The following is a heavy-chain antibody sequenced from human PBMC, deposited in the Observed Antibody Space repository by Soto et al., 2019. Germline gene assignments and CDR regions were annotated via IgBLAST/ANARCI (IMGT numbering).Heavy chain of an antibody. CDR1: GYTFTSYD. CDR2: MNPNSGNT. Sequence: QVQLVQSGAEVKKPGASVKVSCKASGYTFTSYDINWVRQATGQGLEWMGWMNPNSGNTGYAQKFQGRDTMTRNTSKSTAYMELSSLRSEDTAVYYCAVTKIAAAGYGMDVWGQGTTVTVSS. D-gene: IGHD6-13*01. CDR3: AVTKIAAAGYGMDV. J-gene: IGHJ6*02. V-gene: IGHV1-8*01.